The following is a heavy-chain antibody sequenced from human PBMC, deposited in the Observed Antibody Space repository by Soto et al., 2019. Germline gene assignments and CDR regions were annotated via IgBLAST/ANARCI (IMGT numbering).Heavy chain of an antibody. CDR1: GGSIRSYY. CDR3: ARHQSGSAGPITFDI. V-gene: IGHV4-59*01. Sequence: QVQLQESGPGLVKPSETLSLTCTVSGGSIRSYYWSWIRQPPGKGLEWIGYIYYSGSTNYNPSLKSRVTISVDTSKNQLSLKLSSVTAAATAVYYCARHQSGSAGPITFDIWGQGTMVTVSS. CDR2: IYYSGST. J-gene: IGHJ3*02. D-gene: IGHD3-10*01.